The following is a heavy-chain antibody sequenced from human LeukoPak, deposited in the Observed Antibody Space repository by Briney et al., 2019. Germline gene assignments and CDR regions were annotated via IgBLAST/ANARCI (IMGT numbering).Heavy chain of an antibody. CDR2: IRSSSSYI. V-gene: IGHV3-21*01. CDR3: ARDGQYCDGDCSQGDFQH. CDR1: GFTFSSYN. Sequence: PGGSLRLSRAASGFTFSSYNMNWVRQAPGKGLEWVSSIRSSSSYIYYADSVKGRFTISRDNAKNSLYLQMNSLRAEDTAVYYCARDGQYCDGDCSQGDFQHWGQGTLVTVSS. D-gene: IGHD2-21*02. J-gene: IGHJ1*01.